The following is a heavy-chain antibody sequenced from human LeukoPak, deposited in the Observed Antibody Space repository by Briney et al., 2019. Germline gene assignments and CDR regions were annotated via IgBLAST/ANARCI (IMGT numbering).Heavy chain of an antibody. V-gene: IGHV3-30-3*01. CDR2: ISYDGSNK. D-gene: IGHD1-26*01. J-gene: IGHJ4*02. CDR1: GFTFSSYA. Sequence: GGSLRLSCAASGFTFSSYAMHWDRQAPGKGLEWVAVISYDGSNKYYADSVKGRFTISKDNSKSTLYLQINSLRAEDTAVYYCAKAVVGSIYYFDYWGQGTLVTVSS. CDR3: AKAVVGSIYYFDY.